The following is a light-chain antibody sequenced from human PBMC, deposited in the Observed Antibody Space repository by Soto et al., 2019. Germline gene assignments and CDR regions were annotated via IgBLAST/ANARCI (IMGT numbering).Light chain of an antibody. CDR2: KAT. CDR1: QSITTW. Sequence: DIQMTQSPSTLSASVGDRVTITCRASQSITTWLAWYQQKPGKAPKLLIYKATNLQSGVPSRFSGSGSGTEFSLTITSLQPDDFATYYCQQYNDYQYIFGQGTKVEIK. CDR3: QQYNDYQYI. V-gene: IGKV1-5*03. J-gene: IGKJ2*01.